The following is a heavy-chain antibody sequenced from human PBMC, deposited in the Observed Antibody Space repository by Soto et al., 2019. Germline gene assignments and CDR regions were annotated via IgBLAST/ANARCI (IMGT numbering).Heavy chain of an antibody. CDR1: GFSFGTYD. CDR3: ARDRCFDGSCCSASDF. CDR2: ISTTSFTI. V-gene: IGHV3-48*02. D-gene: IGHD3-3*01. Sequence: PGGSLRLSCVASGFSFGTYDMDWVRQAPGKAPEWIAHISTTSFTIYYADSVKGRFTISRDNVRNSLYLEMKSLRDENTAVYYCARDRCFDGSCCSASDFWGQGIQVTVSS. J-gene: IGHJ4*02.